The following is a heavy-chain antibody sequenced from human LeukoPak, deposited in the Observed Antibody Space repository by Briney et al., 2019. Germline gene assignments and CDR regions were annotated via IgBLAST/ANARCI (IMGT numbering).Heavy chain of an antibody. Sequence: GESLKISRKGSGYSFTSYWIGWVRQMPGKGLEWMGIMYPGHSDTRYSPSFQGQVTLSADKSISTAYLQWSSLKASDTAMYYCAASTYGSGAYVGFDSWGQGTLVTVSS. CDR3: AASTYGSGAYVGFDS. V-gene: IGHV5-51*01. CDR1: GYSFTSYW. CDR2: MYPGHSDT. J-gene: IGHJ4*02. D-gene: IGHD3-10*01.